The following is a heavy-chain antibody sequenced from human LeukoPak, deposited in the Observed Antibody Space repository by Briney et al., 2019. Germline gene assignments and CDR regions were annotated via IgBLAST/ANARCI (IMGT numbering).Heavy chain of an antibody. CDR1: GCTTSSYE. CDR3: ARETDIVATIGAFDI. D-gene: IGHD5-12*01. J-gene: IGHJ3*02. V-gene: IGHV3-48*03. Sequence: GGSLIFSCAASGCTTSSYEMNWVRKAPGKGLELVSNISSSGSTIYYADSVKGRFTISRDNAKNSLYLQMNSLRAEDTAVYYCARETDIVATIGAFDIWGQGTMVTVSS. CDR2: ISSSGSTI.